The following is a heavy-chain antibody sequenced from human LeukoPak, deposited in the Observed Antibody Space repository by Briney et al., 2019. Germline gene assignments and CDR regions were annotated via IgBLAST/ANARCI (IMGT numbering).Heavy chain of an antibody. CDR1: GYTFTRYC. CDR2: INPSGGST. V-gene: IGHV1-46*01. J-gene: IGHJ5*02. Sequence: GASVKVSCKASGYTFTRYCMHWVRQAPGQGLEWMGIINPSGGSTSYAQKFQGRVTMTRDTSTSTAYMELRSLRSDDTAVYYCARERRTMVLWLRGVGWFDPWGQGTLVTVSS. CDR3: ARERRTMVLWLRGVGWFDP. D-gene: IGHD4/OR15-4a*01.